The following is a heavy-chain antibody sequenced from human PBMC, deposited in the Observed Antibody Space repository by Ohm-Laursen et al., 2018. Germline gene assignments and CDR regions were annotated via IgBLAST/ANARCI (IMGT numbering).Heavy chain of an antibody. CDR1: GFIFDEYV. CDR2: ISWNSGSI. V-gene: IGHV3-9*01. CDR3: AKSWYGDYYFDY. J-gene: IGHJ4*02. Sequence: SLRLSCAASGFIFDEYVMHWVRQAPGEGLEWVSGISWNSGSIAYADSVKGRFTISRDNAKNSLYLQMNSLRAEDTALYYCAKSWYGDYYFDYWGQGTLVTVSS. D-gene: IGHD4-17*01.